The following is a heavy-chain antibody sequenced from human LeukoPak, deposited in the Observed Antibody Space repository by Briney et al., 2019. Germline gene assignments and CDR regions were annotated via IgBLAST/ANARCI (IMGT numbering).Heavy chain of an antibody. J-gene: IGHJ4*02. Sequence: PGGSLRLSCAASGFTFSSYETNWVRQAPGKGLEWISSITSTSNSIYYAESVKGRFTISRDNTKNSLYLQMDSLRVEDTALYFCAASLGPRDYWGQGILVTVSS. CDR3: AASLGPRDY. CDR1: GFTFSSYE. CDR2: ITSTSNSI. V-gene: IGHV3-48*03. D-gene: IGHD7-27*01.